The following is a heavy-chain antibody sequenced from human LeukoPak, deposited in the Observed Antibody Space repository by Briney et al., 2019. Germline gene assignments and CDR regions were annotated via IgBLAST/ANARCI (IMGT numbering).Heavy chain of an antibody. Sequence: LETLSLTCTVSGGSVSSGSYYWSWVRQPPGKGLEWIGEIYHSGSTNYNPSLKSRVTISVDKSKNQFSLKLSSVTAADTAVYYCARTTFEYYYGMDVWGQGTTVTVSS. CDR2: IYHSGST. CDR3: ARTTFEYYYGMDV. J-gene: IGHJ6*02. V-gene: IGHV4-39*07. D-gene: IGHD1-1*01. CDR1: GGSVSSGSYY.